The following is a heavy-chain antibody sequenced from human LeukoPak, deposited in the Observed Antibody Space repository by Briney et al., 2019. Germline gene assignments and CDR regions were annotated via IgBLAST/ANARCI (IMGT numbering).Heavy chain of an antibody. CDR2: IIPIFGTA. J-gene: IGHJ3*02. Sequence: SVKVSCKASGGTSSSYAISWVRQAPGRGLEWMGGIIPIFGTANYAQKFQGRVTITADESTSTAYMELSSLRSEDTAVYYCARDLAIVVVPAAGGNPFDAFDIWGQGTMVTVSS. CDR3: ARDLAIVVVPAAGGNPFDAFDI. D-gene: IGHD2-2*03. CDR1: GGTSSSYA. V-gene: IGHV1-69*13.